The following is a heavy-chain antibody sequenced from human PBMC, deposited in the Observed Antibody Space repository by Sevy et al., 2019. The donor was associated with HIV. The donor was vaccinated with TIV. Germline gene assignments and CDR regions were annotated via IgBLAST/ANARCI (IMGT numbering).Heavy chain of an antibody. CDR2: ITPISGRT. CDR1: GGTFSSDT. CDR3: ASGHYVRVCSPVLPYYIPFAS. D-gene: IGHD3-10*02. V-gene: IGHV1-69*13. J-gene: IGHJ4*02. Sequence: ASVKVSCKAAGGTFSSDTISWVRQAPGQGREWLGGITPISGRTTHEQKFHDKVTMTADESTSTVYMDLSSLRSEDTAVYYFASGHYVRVCSPVLPYYIPFASCGQGTLVTASS.